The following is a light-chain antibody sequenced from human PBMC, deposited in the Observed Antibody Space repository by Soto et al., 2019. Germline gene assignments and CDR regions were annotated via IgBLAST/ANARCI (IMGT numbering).Light chain of an antibody. CDR1: SSNIGAGYD. Sequence: QSVLTQPPSVSGAPGQRVTISCTGSSSNIGAGYDVHWYQQLPGTAPKLLIYGNSNRPSGVPDRFSGSRSGTSASLAITGLQTEDDDDYYCQSYDSSLRGWVFGGGTKLTVL. CDR3: QSYDSSLRGWV. J-gene: IGLJ3*02. CDR2: GNS. V-gene: IGLV1-40*01.